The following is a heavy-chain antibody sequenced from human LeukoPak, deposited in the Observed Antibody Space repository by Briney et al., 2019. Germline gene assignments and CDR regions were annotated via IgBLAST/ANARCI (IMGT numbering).Heavy chain of an antibody. CDR2: INHSGST. J-gene: IGHJ5*02. D-gene: IGHD1-7*01. CDR1: GGSFSGYY. Sequence: SETPSLTCAVYGGSFSGYYWSWIRQPPGKGLEWIGEINHSGSTNYNPSLKSRVTISVDTSKNQFSLKLSSVTAADTAVYYCARGSGLELLGFEPWGQGTLVTVSS. CDR3: ARGSGLELLGFEP. V-gene: IGHV4-34*01.